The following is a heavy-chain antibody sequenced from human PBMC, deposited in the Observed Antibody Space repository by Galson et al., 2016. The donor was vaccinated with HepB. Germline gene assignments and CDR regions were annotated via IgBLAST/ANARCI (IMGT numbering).Heavy chain of an antibody. V-gene: IGHV3-11*03. J-gene: IGHJ4*02. CDR2: IGFSGTYT. Sequence: SLRLSCAASGFTFSDSYMTWVRQAPGKGLEWVSFIGFSGTYTEYADSVKGRFTISRDNGNNSLYLLMTSLRVEDTAVYFCARVSSVWFGSHWGQGTPVTVSS. CDR1: GFTFSDSY. CDR3: ARVSSVWFGSH. D-gene: IGHD3-10*01.